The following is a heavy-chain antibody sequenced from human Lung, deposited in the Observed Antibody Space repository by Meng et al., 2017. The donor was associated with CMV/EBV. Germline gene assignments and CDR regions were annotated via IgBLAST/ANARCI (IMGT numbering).Heavy chain of an antibody. J-gene: IGHJ6*02. Sequence: GESLKISCEASGFTFSTYWISWVRQSPGKGLEWVANIGQDGIENYYVDSVKGRFTISRDNARNSLFLQMNNLRGEDTAVYYCESYDGGVDYYYYGMDVWGQGTTVTVSS. CDR2: IGQDGIEN. CDR1: GFTFSTYW. D-gene: IGHD4-23*01. V-gene: IGHV3-7*01. CDR3: ESYDGGVDYYYYGMDV.